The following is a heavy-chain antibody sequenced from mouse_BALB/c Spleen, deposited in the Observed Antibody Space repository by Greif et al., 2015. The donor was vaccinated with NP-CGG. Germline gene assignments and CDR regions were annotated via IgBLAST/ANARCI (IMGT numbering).Heavy chain of an antibody. D-gene: IGHD1-1*01. CDR1: GYTFTDYN. CDR3: ARGRGISVEAWFAY. J-gene: IGHJ3*01. CDR2: IYPYNGGT. Sequence: DVKLQESGPELVKPGASVKISCKASGYTFTDYNMHWVKQSHGKSLEWIGYIYPYNGGTGYNQKFKNKATLTVDNSSSTAYMELRSLTSEDSAVYYCARGRGISVEAWFAYWGQGTLVTVSA. V-gene: IGHV1S29*02.